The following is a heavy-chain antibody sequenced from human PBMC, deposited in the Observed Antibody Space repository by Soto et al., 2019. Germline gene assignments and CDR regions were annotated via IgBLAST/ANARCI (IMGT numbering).Heavy chain of an antibody. V-gene: IGHV3-15*01. CDR3: TTGTAVAKYYFDF. CDR1: GFTFNNAW. CDR2: IKSRADGETT. Sequence: EVQQVESGGGLVEPGESLRVSCAASGFTFNNAWMSWVRQAPGKGLEWVGRIKSRADGETTDYAVPVKGRFTISRDDSKNTLSLQMHSLKIEDTAVYYCTTGTAVAKYYFDFWGQGTLVTVSS. D-gene: IGHD5-18*01. J-gene: IGHJ4*02.